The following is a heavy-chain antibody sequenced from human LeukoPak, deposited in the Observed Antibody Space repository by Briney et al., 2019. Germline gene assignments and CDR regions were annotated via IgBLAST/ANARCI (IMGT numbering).Heavy chain of an antibody. D-gene: IGHD3-22*01. CDR1: GYTFTGYY. Sequence: GASVKVSCKASGYTFTGYYMHWVRQAPGQRLEWMGWINPNSGGTNYAQKFQGRVTMTRDTSISTAYMELSRLRSDDTAVYYCARDYYDSSGYYYDDYWGQGTLVTVSS. CDR2: INPNSGGT. V-gene: IGHV1-2*02. CDR3: ARDYYDSSGYYYDDY. J-gene: IGHJ4*02.